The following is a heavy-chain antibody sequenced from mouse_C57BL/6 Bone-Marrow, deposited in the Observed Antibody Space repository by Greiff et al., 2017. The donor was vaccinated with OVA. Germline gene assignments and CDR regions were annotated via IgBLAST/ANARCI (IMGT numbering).Heavy chain of an antibody. CDR3: AKGANWDAYYAMDY. CDR2: ISSGSSTI. Sequence: EVQGVESGGGLVKPGGSLKLSCAASGFTFSDYGMHWVRQAPEKGLVWVAYISSGSSTIYYADTVKGRFTISRDNAKNTLFLQMTSLRSEDTAMYYCAKGANWDAYYAMDYWGQGTSVTVSS. J-gene: IGHJ4*01. CDR1: GFTFSDYG. D-gene: IGHD4-1*01. V-gene: IGHV5-17*01.